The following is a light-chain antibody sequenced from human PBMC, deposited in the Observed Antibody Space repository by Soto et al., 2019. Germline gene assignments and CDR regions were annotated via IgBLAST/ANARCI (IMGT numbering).Light chain of an antibody. CDR3: QQRSNWPPT. Sequence: EIALTQSPATLSLSPGEGATLSCRASQSVSSYLAWYQQRPGQAPRLLIYDTSNRATGIPARFSGSGSWTDFILTISSLEPEDFAVYYCQQRSNWPPTFGQGTRLEIK. J-gene: IGKJ5*01. CDR1: QSVSSY. CDR2: DTS. V-gene: IGKV3-11*01.